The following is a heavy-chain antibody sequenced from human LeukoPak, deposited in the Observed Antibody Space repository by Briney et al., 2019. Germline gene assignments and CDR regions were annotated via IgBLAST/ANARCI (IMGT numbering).Heavy chain of an antibody. CDR2: ISAYNGNT. V-gene: IGHV1-18*01. Sequence: GASVKVSCKASGYTFTSYGISWVRQAPGQGLEWMGWISAYNGNTNYAQKLQGRVTMTTDTSTSTAYMELRSLRSDDTAVYYCARDWASVWEDRYTFDYWGQGTLVTVSS. CDR1: GYTFTSYG. CDR3: ARDWASVWEDRYTFDY. D-gene: IGHD1-1*01. J-gene: IGHJ4*02.